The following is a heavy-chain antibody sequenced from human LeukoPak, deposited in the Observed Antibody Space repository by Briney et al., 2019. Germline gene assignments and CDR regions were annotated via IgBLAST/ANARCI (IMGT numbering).Heavy chain of an antibody. CDR3: AKGASVVPAAMGGYFDL. V-gene: IGHV3-9*03. J-gene: IGHJ2*01. D-gene: IGHD2-2*01. CDR1: GFTFDDYA. CDR2: LSWNSGSI. Sequence: GRSLRLSCAASGFTFDDYAMHCARQAPGKGLEWVSGLSWNSGSIGYADSVKGRFTISRANAKNSLYLQMNSLRAEDMALYYCAKGASVVPAAMGGYFDLWGRGTLVTVSS.